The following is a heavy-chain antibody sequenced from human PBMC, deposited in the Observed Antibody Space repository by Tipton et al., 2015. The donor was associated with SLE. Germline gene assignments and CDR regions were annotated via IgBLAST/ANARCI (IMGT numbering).Heavy chain of an antibody. V-gene: IGHV4-59*02. Sequence: LRLSCAASGFTVSSNYMSWVRQAPGKGLEWIGSIYYSGSTYYNSSLKSRVTISVDTSKNQFSLKLSSVTAADTAVYYCARDVGDFWRHFDYWGQGTLVTVSS. CDR3: ARDVGDFWRHFDY. CDR2: IYYSGST. D-gene: IGHD3-3*01. J-gene: IGHJ4*02. CDR1: GFTVSSNY.